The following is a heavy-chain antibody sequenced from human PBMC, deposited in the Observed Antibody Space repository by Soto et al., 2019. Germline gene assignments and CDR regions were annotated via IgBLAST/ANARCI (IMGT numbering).Heavy chain of an antibody. J-gene: IGHJ4*02. CDR1: GGSISNYF. Sequence: SETLSLTCTVSGGSISNYFCNWIRQPAGKGLEWIGRIDNSGSTNYNPSLKSRITMSADTSRNQFSLKLNSVTAADTAVYYCARGGQDFWSGPFDSWGPRALVTVSS. CDR3: ARGGQDFWSGPFDS. CDR2: IDNSGST. V-gene: IGHV4-4*07. D-gene: IGHD3-3*01.